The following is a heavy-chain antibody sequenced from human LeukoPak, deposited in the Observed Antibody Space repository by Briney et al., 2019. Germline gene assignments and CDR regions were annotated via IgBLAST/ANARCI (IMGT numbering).Heavy chain of an antibody. CDR2: IYYSGST. Sequence: SETLSLTCTVSGGSISSYYWSWIRQPPGKGLEWIGYIYYSGSTNYNPSLKSRVTISVDTSKNQFSLKLSSVTAADTAVYYCARGTRDGYNYYYYYYGMDVWGQGTTVTVSS. D-gene: IGHD5-24*01. V-gene: IGHV4-59*01. CDR1: GGSISSYY. CDR3: ARGTRDGYNYYYYYYGMDV. J-gene: IGHJ6*02.